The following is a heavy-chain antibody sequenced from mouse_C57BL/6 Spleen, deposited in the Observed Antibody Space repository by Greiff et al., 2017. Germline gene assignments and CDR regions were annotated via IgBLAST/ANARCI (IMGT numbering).Heavy chain of an antibody. CDR1: GYTFTDYY. CDR2: INPYNSGT. CDR3: ACAKDYYGSSWYFDY. Sequence: VQLQQSGPVLVKPGASVKMSCKASGYTFTDYYMNWVKQSHGKSLEWIGVINPYNSGTSYNQKFKGKATLTVDKASSTAYMELNSLTSEDSAVYYCACAKDYYGSSWYFDYWGQGTTLTVSS. V-gene: IGHV1-19*01. D-gene: IGHD1-1*01. J-gene: IGHJ2*01.